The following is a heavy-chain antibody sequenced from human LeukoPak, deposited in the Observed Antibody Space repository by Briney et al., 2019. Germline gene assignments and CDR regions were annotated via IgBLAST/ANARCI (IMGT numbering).Heavy chain of an antibody. Sequence: KAGGSLRLSCAGSGFTFSDYYMSWIRQAPGKGLEWVSYISSSDTTIYYADSVKGRFTISRDNAQNSLHLQMNTLRADDTAVYYCARADCSSTSCYELDYWGQGTLVTVSS. V-gene: IGHV3-11*04. CDR2: ISSSDTTI. D-gene: IGHD2-2*01. CDR1: GFTFSDYY. J-gene: IGHJ4*02. CDR3: ARADCSSTSCYELDY.